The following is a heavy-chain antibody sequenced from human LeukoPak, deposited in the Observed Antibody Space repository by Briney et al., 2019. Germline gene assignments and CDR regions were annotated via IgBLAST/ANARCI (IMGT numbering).Heavy chain of an antibody. CDR3: ARYESSTSPEATTAFDY. V-gene: IGHV1-8*01. J-gene: IGHJ4*02. CDR2: MNPNSGNT. D-gene: IGHD3-22*01. Sequence: ASVKVSCKASGYTFTSYDINWVRQATGQGLEWMGWMNPNSGNTGYAQKFQGRVTMTRNTSISTAYMELSSLRSEDTAVYYCARYESSTSPEATTAFDYWGQGTLVTVSS. CDR1: GYTFTSYD.